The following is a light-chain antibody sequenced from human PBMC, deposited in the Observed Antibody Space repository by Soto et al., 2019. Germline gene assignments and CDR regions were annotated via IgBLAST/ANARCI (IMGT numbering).Light chain of an antibody. Sequence: EVVMTQSPATLPVSPGGRVPLSCRASQSVGSNLAWYQQRPGQPPRLLMYGASTRATGIPARFSGSGSGTEFTLKISRVEAEDVGVYYCMQGTHWPITFGQGTRLEI. CDR3: MQGTHWPIT. CDR1: QSVGSN. CDR2: GAS. V-gene: IGKV3-15*01. J-gene: IGKJ5*01.